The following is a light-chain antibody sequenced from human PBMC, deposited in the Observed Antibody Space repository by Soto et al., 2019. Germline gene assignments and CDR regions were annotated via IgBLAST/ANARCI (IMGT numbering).Light chain of an antibody. CDR3: QQRSNWPPMYT. CDR2: DTS. J-gene: IGKJ2*01. V-gene: IGKV3-11*01. Sequence: EIVLTQSPATLSLSPGERATLSCRASQSISDFLAWYQQKPGQAPRLLIYDTSIRATGIPVRFSGSASGTAFTLTISSLEPEDFAVYYCQQRSNWPPMYTFGQGTKLEIK. CDR1: QSISDF.